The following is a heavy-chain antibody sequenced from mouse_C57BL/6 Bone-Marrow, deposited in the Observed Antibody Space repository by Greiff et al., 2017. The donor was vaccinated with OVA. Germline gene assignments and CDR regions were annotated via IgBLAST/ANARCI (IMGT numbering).Heavy chain of an antibody. J-gene: IGHJ2*01. CDR2: IHPGGGYT. Sequence: QVQLKQSGAELVRPGTSVKMSCKASGYTFTNYWIGWAKQRPGHGLEWIGDIHPGGGYTNYNEKFKGKATLTADKSSSTAYMQFSSLTSEDSAIYYCAVDSSGYDYWGQGTTLTVSS. V-gene: IGHV1-63*01. CDR3: AVDSSGYDY. CDR1: GYTFTNYW. D-gene: IGHD3-2*02.